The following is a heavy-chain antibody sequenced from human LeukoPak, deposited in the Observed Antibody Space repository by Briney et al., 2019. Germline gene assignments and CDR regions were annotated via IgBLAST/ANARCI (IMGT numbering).Heavy chain of an antibody. J-gene: IGHJ4*02. V-gene: IGHV4-31*03. D-gene: IGHD1-26*01. CDR1: GGSISSSSYF. Sequence: PSETLSLTCTVSGGSISSSSYFWGWIRQPPGKGLEWIGYISYSGSTYYNPSLKSRVTISVDTSKNQFSLKLSSVTAADTAVYYCVRDSGSYYFDYWGQGTLVTVSS. CDR3: VRDSGSYYFDY. CDR2: ISYSGST.